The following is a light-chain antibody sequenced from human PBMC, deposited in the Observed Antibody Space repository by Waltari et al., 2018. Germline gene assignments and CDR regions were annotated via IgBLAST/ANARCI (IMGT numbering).Light chain of an antibody. CDR2: MTY. V-gene: IGKV1-5*03. CDR1: QNIGRW. CDR3: KHFDTYAYT. Sequence: DIKMTKSPSTISASVGDRGSINCRASQNIGRWLDWYKQKPGKAPKLLSYMTYKLETGGPLRFSGSGSGTDFTLTINSLQPDDFATYFCKHFDTYAYTFGQGTKLDI. J-gene: IGKJ2*01.